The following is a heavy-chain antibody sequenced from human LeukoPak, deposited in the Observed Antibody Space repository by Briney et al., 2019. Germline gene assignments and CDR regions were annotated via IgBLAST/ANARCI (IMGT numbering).Heavy chain of an antibody. D-gene: IGHD3-10*01. CDR3: AKDGGVRGPDYYYYLDD. V-gene: IGHV3-30*02. Sequence: PGGSLRLSCAASGFTFSSYGMHWVRQAPGKGLEWVAFIRYDGSNKKNADSVKGRFTLSRDNYKNTLYLQMNSLRAEDTALYYCAKDGGVRGPDYYYYLDDWDKGTTPTISS. CDR1: GFTFSSYG. J-gene: IGHJ6*03. CDR2: IRYDGSNK.